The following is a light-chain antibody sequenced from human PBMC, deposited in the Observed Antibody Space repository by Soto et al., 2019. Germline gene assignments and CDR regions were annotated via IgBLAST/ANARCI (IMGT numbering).Light chain of an antibody. V-gene: IGKV3-15*01. CDR2: GAS. CDR1: QSVSNN. CDR3: QQYNYWWT. Sequence: EIVMTQSPATLSVSPGERATLSCRASQSVSNNLAWYQKKPGQAPRLLIYGASTRATGIPATFSGSGSATEISLTISSLQSEDFAVYYCQQYNYWWTFGQGTKVEIK. J-gene: IGKJ1*01.